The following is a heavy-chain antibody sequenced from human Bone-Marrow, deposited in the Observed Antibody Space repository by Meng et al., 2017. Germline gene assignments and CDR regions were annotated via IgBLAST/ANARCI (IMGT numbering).Heavy chain of an antibody. Sequence: EVHRGAAGGGLVEPRGCLRLSCTASGFTFSSYWMHWVRQAPGKGPVWVSRINTDGSSTDYADSVKGRFTISRDNAKNTLYLQMNSLRAEDTAMYYCARFTPFDYWGQGTLVTVSS. CDR2: INTDGSST. CDR1: GFTFSSYW. V-gene: IGHV3-74*01. CDR3: ARFTPFDY. J-gene: IGHJ4*02.